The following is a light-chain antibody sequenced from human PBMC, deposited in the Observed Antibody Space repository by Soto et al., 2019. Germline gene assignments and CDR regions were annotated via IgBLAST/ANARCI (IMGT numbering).Light chain of an antibody. Sequence: QSVLTQPASVSGSPGQSITISCTRTSSDVGNYNLVSWYQQHPGKAPKLMIYEGSKRPSGVSNRFSGSKSGNTASLTISGLQAEDEADYYCCSYAGSSTFVFGGGTKLTVL. J-gene: IGLJ2*01. CDR3: CSYAGSSTFV. V-gene: IGLV2-23*03. CDR1: SSDVGNYNL. CDR2: EGS.